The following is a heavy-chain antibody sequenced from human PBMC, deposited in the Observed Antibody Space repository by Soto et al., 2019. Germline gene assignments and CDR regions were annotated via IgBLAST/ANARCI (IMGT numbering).Heavy chain of an antibody. J-gene: IGHJ4*02. CDR3: ARAPTYYYDSSGYFN. Sequence: EVQLVESGGGLIQPGGSLRLSCAASGFTVSSNYMSWVRQAPGKGLEWVSVIYSGGSTYYADSVKGRFTISRDNSKNTLYLQMNSLRAEDTAVYYCARAPTYYYDSSGYFNWGQGALVTVSS. V-gene: IGHV3-53*01. CDR2: IYSGGST. D-gene: IGHD3-22*01. CDR1: GFTVSSNY.